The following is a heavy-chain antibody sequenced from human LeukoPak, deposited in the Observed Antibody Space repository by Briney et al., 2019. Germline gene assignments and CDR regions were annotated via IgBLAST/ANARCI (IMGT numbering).Heavy chain of an antibody. J-gene: IGHJ3*02. Sequence: RASVKVSCKASGYTFTSYDINWVRQAPGQGLEWMGWINPNSGGTNYAQKFQGRVTMTRDTSITTAYMELSRLRSDDTAVYYCARASWFGELSDAFDIWGQGTMVTVSS. CDR2: INPNSGGT. CDR1: GYTFTSYD. V-gene: IGHV1-2*02. D-gene: IGHD3-10*01. CDR3: ARASWFGELSDAFDI.